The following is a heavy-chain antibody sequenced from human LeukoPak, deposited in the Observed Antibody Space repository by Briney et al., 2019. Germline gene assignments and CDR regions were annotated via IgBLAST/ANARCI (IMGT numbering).Heavy chain of an antibody. J-gene: IGHJ3*02. CDR2: ISSNGGST. Sequence: GGSLRLSCAASGFTFSSYAMHWVRQAPGKGLEYVSAISSNGGSTYYANSVKGRFTISRDNSKNTLYLQMGSLRAEDMAVYYCASQLTVVTPEEAFDIWGQGTMVTVSS. D-gene: IGHD4-23*01. CDR3: ASQLTVVTPEEAFDI. V-gene: IGHV3-64*01. CDR1: GFTFSSYA.